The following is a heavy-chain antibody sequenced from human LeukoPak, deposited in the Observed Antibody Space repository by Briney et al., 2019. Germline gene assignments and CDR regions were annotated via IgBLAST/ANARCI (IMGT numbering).Heavy chain of an antibody. D-gene: IGHD7-27*01. Sequence: VASVKVSCKASGGTFSSYAISWVRQAPGQGLEWMGGIIPIFGTANYAQKFQGRVTITADKSTSTAYMELSSLRSEDTAVYYCAREGDSGSAYNWFDPWGQGTLVTVSS. CDR3: AREGDSGSAYNWFDP. J-gene: IGHJ5*02. V-gene: IGHV1-69*06. CDR1: GGTFSSYA. CDR2: IIPIFGTA.